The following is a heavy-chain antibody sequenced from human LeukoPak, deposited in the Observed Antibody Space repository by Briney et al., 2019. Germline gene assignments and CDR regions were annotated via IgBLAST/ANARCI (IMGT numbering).Heavy chain of an antibody. Sequence: SDPLSLPCTLSGRPNNSYYWLGLPQPPGRAVAGLDYIYYSECTNYNPSLKSRVTISVDTSKNQFSLKLSSVTAADTAVYYCARAVAAHNYYYYYYMDVWGKGTTVTVSS. V-gene: IGHV4-59*07. D-gene: IGHD2-15*01. J-gene: IGHJ6*03. CDR1: GRPNNSYY. CDR2: IYYSECT. CDR3: ARAVAAHNYYYYYYMDV.